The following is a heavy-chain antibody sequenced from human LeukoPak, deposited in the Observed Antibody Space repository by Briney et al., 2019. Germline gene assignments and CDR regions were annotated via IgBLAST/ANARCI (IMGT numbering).Heavy chain of an antibody. CDR1: GYSFTSYW. J-gene: IGHJ5*02. CDR3: VRLYSDSSGSRLGPRWFDP. Sequence: GESLKISCKGSGYSFTSYWIGWVRQMPGKGLEWMGIIHPRNSETRHSLSFQGQVTISVDTSINTAYLQWSSLEASDTATYYCVRLYSDSSGSRLGPRWFDPWGQGTLVTVSS. CDR2: IHPRNSET. V-gene: IGHV5-51*01. D-gene: IGHD2-15*01.